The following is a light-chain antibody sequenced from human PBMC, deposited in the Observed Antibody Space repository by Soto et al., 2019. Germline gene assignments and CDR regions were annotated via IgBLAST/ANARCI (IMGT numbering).Light chain of an antibody. V-gene: IGKV1-5*01. CDR2: DAS. CDR1: QSISSW. Sequence: DPQITQSPSTLSASVGDRVTITCRASQSISSWLAWYQQKPGKAPKLLIYDASSLESGVPSRFSGSGSGTEFTLTISSLQHEDFATYYCQQYNSYSWTFGQGTNVDI. J-gene: IGKJ1*01. CDR3: QQYNSYSWT.